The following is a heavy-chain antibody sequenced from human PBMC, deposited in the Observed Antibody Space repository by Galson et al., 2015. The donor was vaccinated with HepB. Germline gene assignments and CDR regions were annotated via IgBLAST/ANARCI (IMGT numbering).Heavy chain of an antibody. CDR3: AADQAYIVGATDAFDI. Sequence: SVKVSCKASGFTFTSSAVQWVRQARGQRLEWIGWIVVGSGNTNYAQKFQERVTITRDMSTSTAYMELSSLRSEDTAVYYCAADQAYIVGATDAFDIWGQGTMVTVSS. CDR2: IVVGSGNT. J-gene: IGHJ3*02. V-gene: IGHV1-58*01. CDR1: GFTFTSSA. D-gene: IGHD1-26*01.